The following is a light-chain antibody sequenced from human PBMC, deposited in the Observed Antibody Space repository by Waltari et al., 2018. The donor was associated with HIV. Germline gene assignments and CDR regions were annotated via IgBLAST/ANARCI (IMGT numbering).Light chain of an antibody. CDR3: QEYANLPPFS. Sequence: IQLTQSPSSLSVSVCDKITLTCQASHDISTYLNWYQQKDGKAPKLLIFDGSNLETGAPSRFSGRGAGTDFTLTISSLQPGDVGTYYCQEYANLPPFSFGGGTKVDIK. CDR2: DGS. J-gene: IGKJ4*01. V-gene: IGKV1-33*01. CDR1: HDISTY.